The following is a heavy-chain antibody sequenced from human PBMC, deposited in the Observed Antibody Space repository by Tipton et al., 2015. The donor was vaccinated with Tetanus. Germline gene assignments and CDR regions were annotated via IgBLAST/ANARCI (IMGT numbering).Heavy chain of an antibody. CDR2: VSYDGDTK. CDR3: AKSALAVAGARFYP. D-gene: IGHD6-19*01. J-gene: IGHJ5*02. V-gene: IGHV3-30*18. CDR1: GFIFRNFL. Sequence: SLRLSCAASGFIFRNFLMYWVRQAPGKGLEWVADVSYDGDTKNYADSVKGRYSISRDNSKNTVYLQMNSLRPEDTAVYYCAKSALAVAGARFYPWGQGTLVIVSS.